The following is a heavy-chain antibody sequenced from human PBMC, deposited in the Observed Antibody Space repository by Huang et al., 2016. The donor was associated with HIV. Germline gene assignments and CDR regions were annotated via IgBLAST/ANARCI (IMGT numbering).Heavy chain of an antibody. Sequence: QVQLYQWGAGPLRPSETLSLTCGVSGGSLHGYYWNWLRQSPGRGLEWIGEVNHVGSTKYNPSLESRVTISVDTSKIQFSLNLTSVTATDTADYYCATSRSGSGWFLDIWGRGTLVSVS. D-gene: IGHD6-19*01. CDR2: VNHVGST. J-gene: IGHJ2*01. CDR1: GGSLHGYY. CDR3: ATSRSGSGWFLDI. V-gene: IGHV4-34*01.